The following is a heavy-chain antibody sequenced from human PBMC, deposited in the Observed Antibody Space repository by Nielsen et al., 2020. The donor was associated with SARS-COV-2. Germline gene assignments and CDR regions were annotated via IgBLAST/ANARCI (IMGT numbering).Heavy chain of an antibody. D-gene: IGHD3-22*01. V-gene: IGHV3-30-3*01. J-gene: IGHJ4*02. CDR3: ASPLSYYDSSGSFDY. Sequence: GESLKISCAASGLTFSNYAMHWVRQAPGKGLEWVAVISYDGNNKYYTDSVKGRFTISRDNSKNTLYLQMNSLRAEDTAVYYCASPLSYYDSSGSFDYWGQGTLVTVSS. CDR2: ISYDGNNK. CDR1: GLTFSNYA.